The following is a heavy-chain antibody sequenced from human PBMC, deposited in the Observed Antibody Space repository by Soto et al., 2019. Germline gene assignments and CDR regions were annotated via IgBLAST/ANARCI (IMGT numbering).Heavy chain of an antibody. D-gene: IGHD2-15*01. V-gene: IGHV4-59*01. CDR1: GGSISSYY. CDR3: ARDRYCSGGSCYYDAFDI. J-gene: IGHJ3*02. CDR2: IYYSGST. Sequence: SETLSLTCTVSGGSISSYYWSWIRQPPGKGLEWIGYIYYSGSTNYNPSLKSRVTISVDTSKNQFSLKLSSVTAADTAVYYCARDRYCSGGSCYYDAFDIWGQGTMVTVSS.